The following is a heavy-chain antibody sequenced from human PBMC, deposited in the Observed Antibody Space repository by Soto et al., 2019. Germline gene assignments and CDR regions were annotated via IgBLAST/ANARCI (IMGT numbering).Heavy chain of an antibody. D-gene: IGHD6-6*01. CDR1: GGSFSGYY. J-gene: IGHJ4*02. V-gene: IGHV4-34*01. CDR2: INHSGST. CDR3: AISGELYSSSSGYFDY. Sequence: SETLSLTCAGYGGSFSGYYWSWIRQPPGKGLEWIGEINHSGSTNYNPSLKSRVTISVDTSKNQFSLKLSSVTAADTAVYYCAISGELYSSSSGYFDYWGQGTLVTVSS.